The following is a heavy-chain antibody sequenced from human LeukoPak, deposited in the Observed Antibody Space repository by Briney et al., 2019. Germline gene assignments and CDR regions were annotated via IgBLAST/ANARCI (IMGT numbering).Heavy chain of an antibody. Sequence: SETLSLTCTVSGGSISSSSYYWGWIRQPPGKGLEWIGSIYYSGSTYYNPSLKSRVTISVDTSKNQFSLKLSSVTAPHTAVYYCARDRGYYDSSGYFRAFYYYYYMDVWGKGTTVTISS. CDR3: ARDRGYYDSSGYFRAFYYYYYMDV. J-gene: IGHJ6*03. D-gene: IGHD3-22*01. CDR1: GGSISSSSYY. CDR2: IYYSGST. V-gene: IGHV4-39*07.